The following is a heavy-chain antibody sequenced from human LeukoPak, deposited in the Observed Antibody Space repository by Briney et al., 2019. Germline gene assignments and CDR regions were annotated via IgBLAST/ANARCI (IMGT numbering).Heavy chain of an antibody. J-gene: IGHJ6*03. Sequence: GGSLRLSCAASGFTFSSYSMNWVRQAPGKGMGWVSSISSSSSYIYNADSVKGRFTISRDNAKNSLYLQMNSLRAEDTAVYYCARALVELYYYMDVWGKGTTVTVSS. CDR3: ARALVELYYYMDV. CDR1: GFTFSSYS. CDR2: ISSSSSYI. D-gene: IGHD1-7*01. V-gene: IGHV3-21*01.